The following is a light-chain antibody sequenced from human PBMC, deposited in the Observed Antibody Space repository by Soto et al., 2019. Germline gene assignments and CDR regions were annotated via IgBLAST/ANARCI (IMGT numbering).Light chain of an antibody. CDR2: LGS. CDR1: QSLLHSNGYNY. CDR3: MQDLQTPQYA. J-gene: IGKJ2*01. V-gene: IGKV2-28*01. Sequence: DIVMTQSPLSLPVTPGEPASISCRSSQSLLHSNGYNYLDWYLQKPGQSPQLLIYLGSNRASGVPDRFSGSGSGTDFTLKISRVEAEDVGVYYGMQDLQTPQYAFGQGTKLEIK.